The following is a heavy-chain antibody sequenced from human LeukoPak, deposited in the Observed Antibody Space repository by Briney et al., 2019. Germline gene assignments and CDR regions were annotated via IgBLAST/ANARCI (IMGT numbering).Heavy chain of an antibody. CDR2: IYYSGHT. V-gene: IGHV4-59*01. CDR3: ARDYAFDI. CDR1: GGSISGYY. Sequence: SETLSLTCTVSGGSISGYYWSWIRQPPGKGLEWVGYIYYSGHTNYNPSLKSRVTISVDTSKNQFSLRLISVTAADTAVYYCARDYAFDIWGQGTMVTVSS. J-gene: IGHJ3*02.